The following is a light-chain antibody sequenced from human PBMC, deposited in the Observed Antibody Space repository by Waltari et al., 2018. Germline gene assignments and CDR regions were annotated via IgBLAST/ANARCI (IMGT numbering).Light chain of an antibody. J-gene: IGKJ4*01. CDR3: QQYNTWPT. CDR2: AAS. V-gene: IGKV1-39*01. CDR1: QSIGNF. Sequence: DIQMTQSPSSLSASVGDRVTITCRSSQSIGNFLNWYQQKPGKAPNLLIYAASSLQSGVPSRFSGSGSGTGFTLTISSLQSEDFAVYFCQQYNTWPTFGGGTKVEIK.